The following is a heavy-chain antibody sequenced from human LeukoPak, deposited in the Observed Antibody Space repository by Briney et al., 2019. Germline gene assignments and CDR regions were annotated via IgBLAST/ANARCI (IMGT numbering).Heavy chain of an antibody. D-gene: IGHD3-10*01. Sequence: GGSLRLSCAASGFTFSSYAMSWVRQAPGRGLEWVSAISGSGGSTYYADSVKGRITISRDNSKNTLHLQMNSLRAEDTALYYCAKDRGGDPHYYFDYWGQGTLVTVSS. J-gene: IGHJ4*02. CDR2: ISGSGGST. CDR1: GFTFSSYA. CDR3: AKDRGGDPHYYFDY. V-gene: IGHV3-23*01.